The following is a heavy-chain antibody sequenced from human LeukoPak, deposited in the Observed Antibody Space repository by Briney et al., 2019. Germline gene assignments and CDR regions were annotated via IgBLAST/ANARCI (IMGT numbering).Heavy chain of an antibody. CDR3: ARGAQTGYPDDDAFDI. CDR1: GYTFTGYY. Sequence: ASVKVSCKASGYTFTGYYMHWVRQAPGQGLEWMGWINPNSGGTNYAQKFQGRVTMTRDTSISTAYMELSRLRPDDTAVYYCARGAQTGYPDDDAFDIWGQGTMVTVSS. CDR2: INPNSGGT. J-gene: IGHJ3*02. V-gene: IGHV1-2*02. D-gene: IGHD3-9*01.